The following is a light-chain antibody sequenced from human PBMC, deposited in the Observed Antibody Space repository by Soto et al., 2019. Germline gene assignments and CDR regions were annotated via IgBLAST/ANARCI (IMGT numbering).Light chain of an antibody. CDR1: QSVSSN. J-gene: IGKJ5*01. V-gene: IGKV3-15*01. CDR3: QQYNNWTIT. Sequence: EIVMTQSPATLSVSPGEGVTLSCRASQSVSSNLSLYHQKLNHSPNPLIYGASARATGIPATFSGSGSGTEFFLIVSSLQYKDFAVNYCQQYNNWTITFGQGTR. CDR2: GAS.